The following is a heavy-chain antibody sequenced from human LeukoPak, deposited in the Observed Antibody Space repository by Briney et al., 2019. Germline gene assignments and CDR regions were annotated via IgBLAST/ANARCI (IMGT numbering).Heavy chain of an antibody. CDR2: VSHDGTT. CDR1: GDSATTYY. CDR3: AKWDCYDVVCCYNH. Sequence: SETLSLTCCVSGDSATTYYWSWIRQATGKGLEWIGYVSHDGTTNYTPSLRSRVIMSVDTANNTISLRLTSVTAADTAIYYCAKWDCYDVVCCYNHWGRGIQVTVS. J-gene: IGHJ5*02. D-gene: IGHD2-21*02. V-gene: IGHV4-59*08.